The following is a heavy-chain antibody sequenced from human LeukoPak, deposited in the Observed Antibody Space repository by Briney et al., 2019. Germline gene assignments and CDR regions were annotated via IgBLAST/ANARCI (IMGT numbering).Heavy chain of an antibody. D-gene: IGHD2-15*01. Sequence: GGSLRLSCAASGFTFSDYYMSWIRQAPGKGLEWVSYISSSSSYTNYADSVKGRFTISRDNAKNSLYLQMNSLRAEDTAVYYCARMVAADGMDVWGQGTTVTVSS. V-gene: IGHV3-11*06. CDR3: ARMVAADGMDV. J-gene: IGHJ6*02. CDR1: GFTFSDYY. CDR2: ISSSSSYT.